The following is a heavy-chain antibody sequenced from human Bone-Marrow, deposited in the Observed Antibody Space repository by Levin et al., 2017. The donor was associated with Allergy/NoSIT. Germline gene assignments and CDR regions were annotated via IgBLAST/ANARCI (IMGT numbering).Heavy chain of an antibody. Sequence: GESLKISCVASGFAFDKFAMNWIRQAPGKGLEWVSSISESGSGTYYGDSAKGRFTVSRDNTNNTVYLHMNSLRAEDTAIYYCAKSNFWSGQETFWGQGILVSVSS. J-gene: IGHJ4*02. CDR2: ISESGSGT. CDR3: AKSNFWSGQETF. V-gene: IGHV3-23*01. D-gene: IGHD3-3*01. CDR1: GFAFDKFA.